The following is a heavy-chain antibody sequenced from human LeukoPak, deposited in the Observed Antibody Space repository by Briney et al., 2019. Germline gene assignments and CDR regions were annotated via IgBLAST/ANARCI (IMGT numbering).Heavy chain of an antibody. Sequence: ASVKISCKVSGYTFTDYYMHWVQQAPGKGLEWMGLVDPGDGETIYAEKFQGRVTITADTSTDTAYMELSSLRSEDTAVYYCATLPYGSGSQFDYWGQGTLVTVSS. V-gene: IGHV1-69-2*01. CDR3: ATLPYGSGSQFDY. D-gene: IGHD3-10*01. CDR1: GYTFTDYY. CDR2: VDPGDGET. J-gene: IGHJ4*02.